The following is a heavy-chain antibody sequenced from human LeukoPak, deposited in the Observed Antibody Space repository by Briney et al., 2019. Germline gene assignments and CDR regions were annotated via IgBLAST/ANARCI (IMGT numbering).Heavy chain of an antibody. J-gene: IGHJ4*02. Sequence: GASVKVSCKASGFTFTSYYMHWVRQAPGQGLEWMGIINPSGGSTSYPQKFQERVTITRDMSTSTGYMELSSLRSEDTAVYYCAAAYDFWSSYYDYWGQGTLVTVSS. D-gene: IGHD3-3*01. V-gene: IGHV1-46*01. CDR2: INPSGGST. CDR1: GFTFTSYY. CDR3: AAAYDFWSSYYDY.